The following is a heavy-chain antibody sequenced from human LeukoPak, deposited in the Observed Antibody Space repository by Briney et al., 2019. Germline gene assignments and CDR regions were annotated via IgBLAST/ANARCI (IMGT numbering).Heavy chain of an antibody. CDR3: ARENAWGYFDF. V-gene: IGHV3-48*01. Sequence: PGGSLRLSCAASGFTFSSYSINWVRQAPGKGLEWVSYISPSSSSIYFADSVKGRFTISRDNAQNSLCLQMNSLRAEDTAVYYCARENAWGYFDFWGQGTLVTVSS. D-gene: IGHD7-27*01. CDR1: GFTFSSYS. CDR2: ISPSSSSI. J-gene: IGHJ4*02.